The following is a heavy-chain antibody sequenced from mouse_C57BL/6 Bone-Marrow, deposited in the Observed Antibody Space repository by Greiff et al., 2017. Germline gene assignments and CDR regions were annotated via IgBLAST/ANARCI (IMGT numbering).Heavy chain of an antibody. CDR2: ISYDGSN. CDR3: ARDWGYYGKGAY. D-gene: IGHD2-1*01. V-gene: IGHV3-6*01. J-gene: IGHJ3*01. CDR1: GYSITSGYY. Sequence: EVKLQESGPGLVKPSQSLSLTCSVTGYSITSGYYWNWIRQFPGNKLEWMGYISYDGSNNYNPSLKNRISITRDTSKNQFFLKLNSVTTEDTATYYCARDWGYYGKGAYWGQGTLVTVSA.